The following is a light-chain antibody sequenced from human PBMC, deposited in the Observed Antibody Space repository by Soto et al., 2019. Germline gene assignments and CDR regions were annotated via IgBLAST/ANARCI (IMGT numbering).Light chain of an antibody. V-gene: IGLV2-14*01. CDR1: SIDIGAYDY. CDR2: EVT. J-gene: IGLJ1*01. CDR3: FSFTTAHTHI. Sequence: QSALTQPASVSGSPGQSITISCTGTSIDIGAYDYVSWFQQHPDKAPKLMISEVTNRPSGVSDRFSGSKSGNAASLTISGLQAEDEAYYFCFSFTTAHTHIFXTGTKVTVL.